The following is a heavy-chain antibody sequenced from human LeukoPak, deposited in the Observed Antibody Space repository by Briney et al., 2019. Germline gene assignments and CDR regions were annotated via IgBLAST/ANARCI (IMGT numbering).Heavy chain of an antibody. D-gene: IGHD1-26*01. CDR3: ARDPYSGHYYYYYGMDV. V-gene: IGHV1-46*01. Sequence: GASVKVSCKASGYTFTSYYMHWVRQAPGQGLEWMGIINPSGGSTSYAQKFQGRVTMTRDTSTSIVYMELSSLRSEDTAVYYCARDPYSGHYYYYYGMDVWGQGTTVTVSS. CDR2: INPSGGST. CDR1: GYTFTSYY. J-gene: IGHJ6*02.